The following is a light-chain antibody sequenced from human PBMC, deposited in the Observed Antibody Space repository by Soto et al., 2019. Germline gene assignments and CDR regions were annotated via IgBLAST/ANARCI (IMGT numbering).Light chain of an antibody. CDR2: AAS. V-gene: IGKV1-27*01. CDR1: QGISNY. J-gene: IGKJ1*01. Sequence: DMEMTQSPSSLSTSVGDRVTITCRASQGISNYLAWYQQKPGGVPKLLIYAASTLRSGVPSRFSGGGSGTGTDFTLAISSLQPEDVANYYCQRYYNAPGTFGQGTKVEIK. CDR3: QRYYNAPGT.